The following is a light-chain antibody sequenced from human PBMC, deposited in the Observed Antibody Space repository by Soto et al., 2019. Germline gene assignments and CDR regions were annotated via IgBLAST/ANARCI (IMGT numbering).Light chain of an antibody. CDR3: QHYNSYSEA. CDR2: RAS. Sequence: DIQMTQSPSTLSGSVGDRVTITCRASQTISSWLAWYQQKTGKAPRLLIYRASNLKSGIPSRFSGSGSGTEFTLTISRLQPDDFATYYCQHYNSYSEAFGQGTKVDIK. J-gene: IGKJ1*01. V-gene: IGKV1-5*03. CDR1: QTISSW.